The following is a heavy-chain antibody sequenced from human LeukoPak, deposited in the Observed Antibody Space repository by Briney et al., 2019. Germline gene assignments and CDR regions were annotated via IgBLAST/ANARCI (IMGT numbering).Heavy chain of an antibody. CDR1: GGSTSSYY. J-gene: IGHJ3*02. V-gene: IGHV4-59*08. D-gene: IGHD3-9*01. CDR3: ARRNVLTEGEAFDI. CDR2: IYNSRST. Sequence: SETLSLTCTVTGGSTSSYYWTWIRQPPGEGLEWIGYIYNSRSTNYNPSLNSRVTISADASKNQFSLKLNSVTAADTAVYYCARRNVLTEGEAFDIWGQGAMVTVSS.